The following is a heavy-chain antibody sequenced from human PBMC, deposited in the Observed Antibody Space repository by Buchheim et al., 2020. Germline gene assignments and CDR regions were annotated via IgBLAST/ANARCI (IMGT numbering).Heavy chain of an antibody. CDR3: ARKRMDYDFWSGHNYYYYGMDV. CDR2: IYHSGST. Sequence: QVQLQESGPGLVKPSGTLSLTCAVSGGSISSSNWWSWVRQPPGKGLEWIGEIYHSGSTNYNPSLKSRVTISVDKSKNQFSLKLSSVTAADTAVYYCARKRMDYDFWSGHNYYYYGMDVWGQGTT. CDR1: GGSISSSNW. D-gene: IGHD3-3*01. V-gene: IGHV4-4*02. J-gene: IGHJ6*02.